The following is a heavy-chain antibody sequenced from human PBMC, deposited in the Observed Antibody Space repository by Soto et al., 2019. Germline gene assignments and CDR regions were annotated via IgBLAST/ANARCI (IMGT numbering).Heavy chain of an antibody. V-gene: IGHV1-69*13. CDR3: ARDVDYGDYYGGVFDY. D-gene: IGHD4-17*01. CDR2: IIPIFGTA. Sequence: GASVKVSCKASGGTFSSYAISWVRQAPGQGLEWMGGIIPIFGTANYAQKFQGRVTITADESTSTAYMELSSLRSEDTAVYYCARDVDYGDYYGGVFDYWGQGTLVTVSS. CDR1: GGTFSSYA. J-gene: IGHJ4*02.